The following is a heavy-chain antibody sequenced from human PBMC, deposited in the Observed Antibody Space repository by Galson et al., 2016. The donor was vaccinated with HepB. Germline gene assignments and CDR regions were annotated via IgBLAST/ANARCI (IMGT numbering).Heavy chain of an antibody. V-gene: IGHV5-51*01. J-gene: IGHJ4*02. D-gene: IGHD6-19*01. CDR2: IHPDDSDT. CDR1: GYSFTNYW. CDR3: GRFSGSGWGSFDY. Sequence: QSGAEVKKPGESLKISCKGSGYSFTNYWIGWVRQMPGKGLEWMGMIHPDDSDTKYSPSFQGQVTMSADKSISTAYLQWSSLKASDTAMYYCGRFSGSGWGSFDYWGQGTLVTVSS.